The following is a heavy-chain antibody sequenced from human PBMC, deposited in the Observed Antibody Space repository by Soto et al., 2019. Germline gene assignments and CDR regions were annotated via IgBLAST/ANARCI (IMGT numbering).Heavy chain of an antibody. J-gene: IGHJ6*02. D-gene: IGHD5-12*01. CDR3: ARGAYDHQYYAMDV. V-gene: IGHV3-11*01. Sequence: QVQLVESGGGLVKPGGSLRLSCAASGFTFSDYYMSWIRQAPGKGLEWISYISSSGTTIYYADSVKGRFTISRDNAQNSRNLQMNSLRVEDTAVYYCARGAYDHQYYAMDVWGQGTTVTVSS. CDR2: ISSSGTTI. CDR1: GFTFSDYY.